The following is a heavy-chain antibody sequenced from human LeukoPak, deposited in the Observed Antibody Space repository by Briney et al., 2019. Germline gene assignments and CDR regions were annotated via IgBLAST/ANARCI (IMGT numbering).Heavy chain of an antibody. Sequence: ASVRVSCKASGYSFTDYYMHWVRQAPGQGLEWMGWINPSSGGTNFAQRFQGRVTMTRDASIRTTYMELSRLRSDDTAVYYCARDLSGLSAFEIWGQGTMVTVSS. CDR3: ARDLSGLSAFEI. CDR2: INPSSGGT. D-gene: IGHD5-12*01. V-gene: IGHV1-2*02. CDR1: GYSFTDYY. J-gene: IGHJ3*02.